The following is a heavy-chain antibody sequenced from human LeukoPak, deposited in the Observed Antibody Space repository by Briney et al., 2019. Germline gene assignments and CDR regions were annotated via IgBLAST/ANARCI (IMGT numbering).Heavy chain of an antibody. CDR2: SSSSGSST. CDR3: ARDAVSLAAAGTSDY. D-gene: IGHD6-13*01. J-gene: IGHJ4*02. Sequence: GGSLRLSCAASGFTFSSYAMSWVRQAPGKGLEWVSISSSSGSSTHYAGSVKGRFTISRDNSKDTLYLQMSSLRVEDAAVYYCARDAVSLAAAGTSDYWGQGSLVTVSS. CDR1: GFTFSSYA. V-gene: IGHV3-23*01.